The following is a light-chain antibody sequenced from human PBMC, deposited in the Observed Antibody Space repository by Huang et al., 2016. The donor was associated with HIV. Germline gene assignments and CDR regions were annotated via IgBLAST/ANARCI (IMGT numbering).Light chain of an antibody. CDR3: TQTQQTPYT. CDR1: QSILHSNGYNY. J-gene: IGKJ2*01. Sequence: DVVMTQSPLSLPVTPGEPASISCRSSQSILHSNGYNYLDWYVQKPGQSPQLLIYMGSSRASGVPDRISGSGSGVEFTLKISRVEAEDVGVYYCTQTQQTPYTFGPGTKLEI. CDR2: MGS. V-gene: IGKV2-28*01.